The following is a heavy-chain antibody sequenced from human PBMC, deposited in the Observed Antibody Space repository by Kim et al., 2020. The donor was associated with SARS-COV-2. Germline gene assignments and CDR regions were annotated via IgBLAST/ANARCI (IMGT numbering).Heavy chain of an antibody. V-gene: IGHV4-34*01. D-gene: IGHD5-18*01. CDR2: INHSGST. Sequence: SETLSLTCAVYGGSFSGYYWSWIRQPPGKGLEWIGEINHSGSTNYNPSLKSRVTISVDTSKNQFSLKLSSVTAADTAVYYCARIRGYSYGMYNWFDPWGQGTLVTVSS. J-gene: IGHJ5*02. CDR3: ARIRGYSYGMYNWFDP. CDR1: GGSFSGYY.